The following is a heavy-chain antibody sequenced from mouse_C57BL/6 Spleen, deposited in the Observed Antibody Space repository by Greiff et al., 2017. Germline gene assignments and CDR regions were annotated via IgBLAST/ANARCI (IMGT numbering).Heavy chain of an antibody. CDR2: INYDGSST. CDR3: AREGGVYFDY. Sequence: EVKLMESEGGLVQPGSSMKLSCTASGFTFSDYYMAWVRQVPEKGLEWVANINYDGSSTYYLDSLKSRFIISRDNAKNILYLQMSSLKSEDTATYYCAREGGVYFDYWGQGTTLTVSS. V-gene: IGHV5-16*01. J-gene: IGHJ2*01. CDR1: GFTFSDYY.